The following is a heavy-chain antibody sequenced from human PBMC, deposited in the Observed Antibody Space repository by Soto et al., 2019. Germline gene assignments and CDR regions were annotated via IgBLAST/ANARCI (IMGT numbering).Heavy chain of an antibody. V-gene: IGHV4-34*01. CDR3: ARGRKGFSSSCYVD. CDR2: INDSGGT. J-gene: IGHJ4*02. D-gene: IGHD6-13*01. CDR1: GGSFSGYY. Sequence: PSETLSLTCAVYGGSFSGYYWTWIRQPPGKGLEWIGEINDSGGTDYNPSLKSRVTISLDTSKNQLPLKLSSVTAADTAVYYCARGRKGFSSSCYVDWGQGTLVTVSS.